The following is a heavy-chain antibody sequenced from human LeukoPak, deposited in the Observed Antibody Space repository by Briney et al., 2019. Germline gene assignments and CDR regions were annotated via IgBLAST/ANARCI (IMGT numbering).Heavy chain of an antibody. CDR1: GFTFSSYG. CDR2: IRYDGSNK. V-gene: IGHV3-30*02. Sequence: PGGSLRLSCAASGFTFSSYGMHWVRQAPGKGLEWVAFIRYDGSNKYYADSVKGRFTIPRDNSKNTLYLQMNSLRAEDTAVYYCARDRIVGAPFDYWGQGTLVTVSS. J-gene: IGHJ4*02. D-gene: IGHD1-26*01. CDR3: ARDRIVGAPFDY.